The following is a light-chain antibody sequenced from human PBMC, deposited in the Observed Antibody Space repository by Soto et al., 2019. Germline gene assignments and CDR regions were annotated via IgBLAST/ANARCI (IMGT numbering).Light chain of an antibody. CDR3: SSFRSGSVVL. Sequence: QSALTQPASVSGSPGQSITISCTGTSSDVGGYNYVSWYQQHPGKAPKLVIYGVTYRPSGVSARSSGSKFQNTASLTISGLQAEDEADYYCSSFRSGSVVLFGGGTKLTVL. CDR1: SSDVGGYNY. CDR2: GVT. V-gene: IGLV2-14*01. J-gene: IGLJ3*02.